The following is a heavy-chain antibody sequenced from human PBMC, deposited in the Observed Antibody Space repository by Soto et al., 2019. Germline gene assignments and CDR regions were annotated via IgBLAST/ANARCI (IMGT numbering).Heavy chain of an antibody. D-gene: IGHD2-8*01. V-gene: IGHV3-30-3*01. J-gene: IGHJ6*02. CDR3: ARDNDPFYYYYGMDV. Sequence: QGQLVESGGGVVPPGRSLRLSCAASGFTFSSYAMHWVRQAPGKVPEWVALIANDGSDKYYADSVKGRFTISRDNSKNTLYLQMNSLRAEDTAVYYCARDNDPFYYYYGMDVWGQGTTVTISS. CDR1: GFTFSSYA. CDR2: IANDGSDK.